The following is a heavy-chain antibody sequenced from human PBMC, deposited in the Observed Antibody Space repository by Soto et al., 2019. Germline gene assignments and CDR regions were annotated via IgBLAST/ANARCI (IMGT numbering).Heavy chain of an antibody. D-gene: IGHD3-3*01. CDR3: ARGGKGFWSFHTTVSPSPWFDP. CDR1: GGSFSGYY. CDR2: INHSGST. Sequence: PSETLSLTCAFYGGSFSGYYWIWIRQPPGKGLEWIGEINHSGSTNYNPSLKSRVTISVDTSKNQFSLKLSSVTAADTAVYYCARGGKGFWSFHTTVSPSPWFDPWGQGTLVTVSS. V-gene: IGHV4-34*01. J-gene: IGHJ5*02.